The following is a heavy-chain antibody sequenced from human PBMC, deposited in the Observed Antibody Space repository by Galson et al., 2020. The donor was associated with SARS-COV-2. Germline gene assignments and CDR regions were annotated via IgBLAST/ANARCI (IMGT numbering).Heavy chain of an antibody. CDR3: ARQPTGELVWFDP. V-gene: IGHV4-39*07. D-gene: IGHD1-26*01. CDR1: GGSISSSSYY. Sequence: SETLSLTCTFSGGSISSSSYYWGWIRQPPGKGLEWIGRIYYSGSTYYNPSLKSRVTISVDTSKNQFSLKLSSVTAADTAVYYCARQPTGELVWFDPWGQGTLVTVSS. CDR2: IYYSGST. J-gene: IGHJ5*02.